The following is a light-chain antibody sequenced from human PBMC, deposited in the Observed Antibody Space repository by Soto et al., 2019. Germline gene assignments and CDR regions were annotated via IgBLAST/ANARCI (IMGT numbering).Light chain of an antibody. Sequence: DIQMTQSPSSLSASVGDRVTITCRASQGISNYLAWYQQKPGKVPKLLIYAASTLQSGVPSRFSGSGSGTDFTVTISSRQPEDGATYYCQKYNSAPLTFGGGTKVEIK. V-gene: IGKV1-27*01. CDR1: QGISNY. J-gene: IGKJ4*01. CDR2: AAS. CDR3: QKYNSAPLT.